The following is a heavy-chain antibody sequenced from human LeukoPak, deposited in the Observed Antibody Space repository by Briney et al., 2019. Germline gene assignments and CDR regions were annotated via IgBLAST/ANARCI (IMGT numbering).Heavy chain of an antibody. CDR3: ACDSSPLAFDY. J-gene: IGHJ4*02. CDR2: INPNSGDT. CDR1: GYTFTGYY. Sequence: ASVKVSCKASGYTFTGYYMHWVRQAPGQGLEWMGWINPNSGDTNYAQKFQGRVTMTRDTSISTAYMELSRLRSDDTAVYYCACDSSPLAFDYWGQGTLVTVSS. V-gene: IGHV1-2*02. D-gene: IGHD6-13*01.